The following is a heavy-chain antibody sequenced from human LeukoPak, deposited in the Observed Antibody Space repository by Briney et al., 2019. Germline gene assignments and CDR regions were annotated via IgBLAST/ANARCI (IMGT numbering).Heavy chain of an antibody. CDR2: IYYSGST. D-gene: IGHD3-22*01. J-gene: IGHJ4*02. CDR3: ARRPPDPSSGYYDYYFDY. CDR1: GGSISSSNHY. Sequence: SSETLSLTCTVSGGSISSSNHYWGWIRQPPGKGLEWIASIYYSGSTYSNPSLKSRVTISVDTSKNQFSLKLSSVTAADTAVYYCARRPPDPSSGYYDYYFDYWGQGTLVTVSS. V-gene: IGHV4-39*01.